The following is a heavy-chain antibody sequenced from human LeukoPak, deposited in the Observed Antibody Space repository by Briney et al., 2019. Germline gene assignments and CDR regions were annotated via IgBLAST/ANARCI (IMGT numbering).Heavy chain of an antibody. V-gene: IGHV4-39*01. D-gene: IGHD3-16*01. J-gene: IGHJ4*02. CDR3: ARQLDGFNWGFDF. Sequence: TASETLSLTCTVSGGSISSSSYYWGWIRQPPGKGLEWIGSIYYSGSTYYNPSLKSRVTISVDTSKNQFSLRLTSVTAADTAVYYCARQLDGFNWGFDFWGQGTLVTVSS. CDR1: GGSISSSSYY. CDR2: IYYSGST.